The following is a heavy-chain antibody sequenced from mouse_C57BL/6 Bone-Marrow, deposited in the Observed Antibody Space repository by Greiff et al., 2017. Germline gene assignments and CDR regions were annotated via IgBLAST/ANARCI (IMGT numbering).Heavy chain of an antibody. Sequence: EVQRVESGGGLVQPKGSLKLSCAASGFSFNTYAMTWVRQAPGKGLEWVARIRSKSNNYSTYYADSVKDRFTISRDDSDSMLYLQMNNLKTEDTAVYYRVSQDDYDGGYFDYWGQGTTLTVSS. CDR3: VSQDDYDGGYFDY. V-gene: IGHV10-1*01. CDR1: GFSFNTYA. J-gene: IGHJ2*01. D-gene: IGHD2-4*01. CDR2: IRSKSNNYST.